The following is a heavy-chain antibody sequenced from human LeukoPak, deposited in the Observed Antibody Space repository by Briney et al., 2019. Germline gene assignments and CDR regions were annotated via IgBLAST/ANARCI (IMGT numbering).Heavy chain of an antibody. CDR3: AKEGVVGATLKPPFDY. CDR2: ILYDGSNK. CDR1: GVPFMSYG. J-gene: IGHJ4*02. V-gene: IGHV3-33*06. Sequence: GGPLRPSCGAAGVPFMSYGMHWGRQAPGKGLEGVAGILYDGSNKYYADSVKGRFTISRDNSKNTLYLQMNRLRAEDTAVYYCAKEGVVGATLKPPFDYWGQGTLVTVSS. D-gene: IGHD1-26*01.